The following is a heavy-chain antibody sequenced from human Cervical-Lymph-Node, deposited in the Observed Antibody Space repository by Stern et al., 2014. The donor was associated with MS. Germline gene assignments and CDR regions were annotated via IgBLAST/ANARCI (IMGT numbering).Heavy chain of an antibody. V-gene: IGHV3-33*01. Sequence: VQLVESGGGVVQPGRSLRLSCAASGFTFSSYGMHWVRQAPGKGLEWVAVIWYDGSNKYYADSVKGRFTISRDNSKNTLYLQMNSLRAEDTAVYYCARVGYGSEGGSNDYWGQGTLVTVSS. CDR1: GFTFSSYG. D-gene: IGHD3-10*01. J-gene: IGHJ4*02. CDR3: ARVGYGSEGGSNDY. CDR2: IWYDGSNK.